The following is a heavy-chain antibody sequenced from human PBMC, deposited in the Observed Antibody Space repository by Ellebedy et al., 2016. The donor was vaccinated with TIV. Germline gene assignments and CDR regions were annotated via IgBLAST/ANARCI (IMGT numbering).Heavy chain of an antibody. V-gene: IGHV3-7*01. Sequence: ESLKISCAASRFSFSSYCISCVRQPPGKGLEWVANITQDGSDEYYVDSVEVRFTISRDNAKNSLYLQMNSLRAEDKSVYYCATDGSYGDYRSPAHAFVIWGQGTMVTVSS. CDR2: ITQDGSDE. CDR1: RFSFSSYC. D-gene: IGHD4-17*01. CDR3: ATDGSYGDYRSPAHAFVI. J-gene: IGHJ3*02.